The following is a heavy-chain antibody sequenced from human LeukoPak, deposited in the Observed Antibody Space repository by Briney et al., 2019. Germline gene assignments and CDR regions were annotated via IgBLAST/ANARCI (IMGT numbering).Heavy chain of an antibody. D-gene: IGHD4-17*01. Sequence: PGGSLRLSCAASGFTFSSYSINWVRQAPGKGLEWVSSISSSSSYIYYADSVKGRFTISRDNAKNSLYLQMNSLRAEDTAVYYCARDHDYGDYLFDYWGQGTLVTVSS. J-gene: IGHJ4*02. CDR2: ISSSSSYI. V-gene: IGHV3-21*01. CDR3: ARDHDYGDYLFDY. CDR1: GFTFSSYS.